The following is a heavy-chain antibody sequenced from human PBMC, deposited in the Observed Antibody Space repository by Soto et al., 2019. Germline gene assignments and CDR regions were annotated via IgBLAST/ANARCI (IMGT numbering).Heavy chain of an antibody. Sequence: VKVSCKASGYSFTSYDINWMRQAPGQGLEWMGWMDPNSGDTGFAQKFQGRITMTRDTSIGTAYMELSSLESEDTALYFCTRNRRYTGDFEYWGQGTLVTVSS. V-gene: IGHV1-8*01. CDR3: TRNRRYTGDFEY. D-gene: IGHD1-26*01. CDR1: GYSFTSYD. CDR2: MDPNSGDT. J-gene: IGHJ4*02.